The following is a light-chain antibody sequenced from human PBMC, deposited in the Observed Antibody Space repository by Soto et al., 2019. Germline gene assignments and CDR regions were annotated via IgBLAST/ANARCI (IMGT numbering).Light chain of an antibody. J-gene: IGKJ1*01. V-gene: IGKV1-5*03. CDR2: RAS. CDR1: RSISNW. Sequence: DIQMTQSPSTLSTSVGDRVIITCRASRSISNWLAWYQQKPGKAPKLLIYRASRLESGVPSRFSGSGSGTEFTLTISSLQPDDFATYYCQQHQSYSTFGQGTKVDIK. CDR3: QQHQSYST.